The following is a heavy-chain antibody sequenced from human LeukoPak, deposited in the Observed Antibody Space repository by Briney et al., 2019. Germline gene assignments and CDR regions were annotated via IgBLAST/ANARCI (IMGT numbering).Heavy chain of an antibody. CDR1: GYTFTSYR. J-gene: IGHJ4*02. V-gene: IGHV5-51*01. CDR2: IYPGDSDT. D-gene: IGHD3-22*01. Sequence: GASVKVSCKASGYTFTSYRIGWVRQMPGKGLEWMGIIYPGDSDTRYSPSFQGQVTISADKSISTAYLQWSSLKASDTAMYYCARHAYYYDSSGVDVYYFDYWGQGTLVTVSS. CDR3: ARHAYYYDSSGVDVYYFDY.